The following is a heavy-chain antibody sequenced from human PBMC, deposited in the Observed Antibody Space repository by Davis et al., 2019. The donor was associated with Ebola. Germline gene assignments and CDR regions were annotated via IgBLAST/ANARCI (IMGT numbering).Heavy chain of an antibody. CDR1: GITFSTPG. CDR3: ATGLDY. V-gene: IGHV3-30*03. J-gene: IGHJ4*02. CDR2: ISYDGSNK. Sequence: GESLKISCAASGITFSTPGMHWVRQAPGKGLEWVAVISYDGSNKYYADSVKGRFTISRDNSKNTLYLQMNSLRAEDTAVYYCATGLDYWGQGTLVTVSS. D-gene: IGHD3-10*01.